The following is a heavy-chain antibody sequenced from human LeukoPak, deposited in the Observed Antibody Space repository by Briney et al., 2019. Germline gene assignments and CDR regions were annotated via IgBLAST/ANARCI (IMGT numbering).Heavy chain of an antibody. J-gene: IGHJ4*02. CDR1: GYSISTGYY. Sequence: PSETLSLTCAVSGYSISTGYYCGWIRQPPGKGLEWIGNIYHSGITHYNPSLQGRVTLSVDTSKNQFSLNLNSVTAADTAVYYCTRFSTTSSRPAYYWGQGTLVIVSS. D-gene: IGHD1-14*01. V-gene: IGHV4-38-2*01. CDR2: IYHSGIT. CDR3: TRFSTTSSRPAYY.